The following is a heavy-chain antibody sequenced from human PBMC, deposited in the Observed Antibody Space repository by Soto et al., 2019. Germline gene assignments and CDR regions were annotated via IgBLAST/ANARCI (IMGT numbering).Heavy chain of an antibody. CDR2: IYRSGDT. V-gene: IGHV3-66*01. CDR1: GFTVSSSY. D-gene: IGHD6-19*01. Sequence: EVQLVESGGGLVQPGGSLRLSCEASGFTVSSSYLYWVRQAPGKGLEWVSSIYRSGDTYYADSVKGRLTISSDNYKSTLFLQMDSLRAEDTAVYYCARGAVGTNRNWRGPWGQGTLVNVSS. CDR3: ARGAVGTNRNWRGP. J-gene: IGHJ5*02.